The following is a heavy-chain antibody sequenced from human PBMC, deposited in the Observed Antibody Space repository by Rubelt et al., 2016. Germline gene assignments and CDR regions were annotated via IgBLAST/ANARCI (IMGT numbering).Heavy chain of an antibody. CDR3: ARDISLDY. CDR1: GFTVSSNY. V-gene: IGHV3-74*01. CDR2: INSDGSST. J-gene: IGHJ4*02. D-gene: IGHD3-3*02. Sequence: EVQLVESGGGLIQPGGSLRLACRASGFTVSSNYMNWVRQAPGKGLEWVSRINSDGSSTSYADSVKGRVTISRDNAKNTLYLQMNSLRAEDTAVYYCARDISLDYWGQGTLVTVSS.